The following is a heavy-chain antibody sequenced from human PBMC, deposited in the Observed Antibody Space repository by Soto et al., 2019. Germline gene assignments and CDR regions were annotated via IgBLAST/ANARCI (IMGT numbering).Heavy chain of an antibody. J-gene: IGHJ4*02. CDR3: ARENYFDY. CDR1: GFTFHNYW. Sequence: PGGSLRLSXAASGFTFHNYWMGWVRQTPDKGLEWVANIKPDGSEKFYVDSVKGRFTISRDNAKNSLYLQMNSLRAEDTAVYYCARENYFDYWGQGALVTVSS. CDR2: IKPDGSEK. V-gene: IGHV3-7*01.